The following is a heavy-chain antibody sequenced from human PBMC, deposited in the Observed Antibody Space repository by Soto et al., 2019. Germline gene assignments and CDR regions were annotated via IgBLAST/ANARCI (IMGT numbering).Heavy chain of an antibody. J-gene: IGHJ4*02. CDR2: ITPFNGNT. V-gene: IGHV1-45*02. D-gene: IGHD3-22*01. CDR3: ASGRYDASGYFDY. Sequence: SVEFPCRGSGHTFPYDYLHWVRQAPGQALEWMGWITPFNGNTKYAQKFQDRVTFTGDTSLNTAYMELSSLRSDDTAMFYCASGRYDASGYFDYWGQGTLVTFS. CDR1: GHTFPYDY.